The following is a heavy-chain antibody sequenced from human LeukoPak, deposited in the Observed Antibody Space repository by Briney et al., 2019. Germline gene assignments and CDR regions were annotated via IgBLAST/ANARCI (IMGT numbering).Heavy chain of an antibody. V-gene: IGHV4-59*01. CDR3: ARDRGVYYDILTGYITLGYFDY. Sequence: SETLSLTCTVSGGSISSYYWSWLRQPPGKGLEWIGYIYYSGSTNYNPSLKSRVTISVDTSKNQFSLKLSSVTAADTAVYYCARDRGVYYDILTGYITLGYFDYWGQGTLVTVSS. CDR2: IYYSGST. J-gene: IGHJ4*02. CDR1: GGSISSYY. D-gene: IGHD3-9*01.